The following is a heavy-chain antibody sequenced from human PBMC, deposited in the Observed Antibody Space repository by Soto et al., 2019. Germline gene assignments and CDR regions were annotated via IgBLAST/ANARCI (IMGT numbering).Heavy chain of an antibody. CDR2: IKQDGSGK. Sequence: GGSLRLSCAASGFTFSSYWMTWVRQAPGKGLEWVANIKQDGSGKYYVDSVKGRFTISRDNAKNSLYLQMSSLRADDTAVYYCARGRERGYSYSYYMDVWGKGTTVTVSS. V-gene: IGHV3-7*01. J-gene: IGHJ6*03. CDR3: ARGRERGYSYSYYMDV. D-gene: IGHD1-26*01. CDR1: GFTFSSYW.